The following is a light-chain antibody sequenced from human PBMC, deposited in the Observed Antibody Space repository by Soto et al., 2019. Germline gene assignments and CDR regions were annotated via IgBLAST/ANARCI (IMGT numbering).Light chain of an antibody. CDR1: QAISKW. V-gene: IGKV1D-12*01. CDR3: QQVNSYPLT. CDR2: SVS. Sequence: PSFVCASVGDSVTITCRASQAISKWLAWYQQKPGKAPKLLIYSVSSLQRGVPSRFSGSGSGTTFTLTISGLQPEDFASYYCQQVNSYPLTFGQGTRLEI. J-gene: IGKJ5*01.